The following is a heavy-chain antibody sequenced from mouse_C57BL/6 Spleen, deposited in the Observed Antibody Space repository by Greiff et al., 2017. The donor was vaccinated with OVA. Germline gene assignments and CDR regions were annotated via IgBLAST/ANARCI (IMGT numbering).Heavy chain of an antibody. D-gene: IGHD2-4*01. CDR2: IHPNSGST. Sequence: QVQLQQPGAELVKPGASVKLSCKASGYTFTSYWMHWVTQRPGQGLEWIGMIHPNSGSTNYNEKFKSKATLTVDKSSSTAYMQLSSLTSEDSAVYYCARTIYYDYDEGFAYWGQGTLVTVSA. CDR1: GYTFTSYW. J-gene: IGHJ3*01. V-gene: IGHV1-64*01. CDR3: ARTIYYDYDEGFAY.